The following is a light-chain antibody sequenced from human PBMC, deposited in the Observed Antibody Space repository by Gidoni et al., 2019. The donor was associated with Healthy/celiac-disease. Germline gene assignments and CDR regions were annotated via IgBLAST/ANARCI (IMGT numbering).Light chain of an antibody. CDR2: LNSDGSH. Sequence: QLVLTQSPSASASLGASVKLTCTLSSGHSSYAIAWHQQQPEKGPRYLMTLNSDGSHSKGDGIPDRFSGSSSGGERYLTISSLQSEDEADYYCQTWGTGIHWVFGGGTKLTVL. CDR1: SGHSSYA. V-gene: IGLV4-69*01. J-gene: IGLJ3*02. CDR3: QTWGTGIHWV.